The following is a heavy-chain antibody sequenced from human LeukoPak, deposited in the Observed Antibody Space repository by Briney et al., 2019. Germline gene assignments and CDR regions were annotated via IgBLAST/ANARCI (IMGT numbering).Heavy chain of an antibody. V-gene: IGHV4-4*02. J-gene: IGHJ5*02. Sequence: SETLSLTCAVSGGSISSSNWWSWVRQPPGKGLEWIGEIYHSGSTNYNPSLKSRVTISVDKSKNQFSLKLSSVTAADTAVYYCARVASGSSLKYNWFDPWGQGTLVTVSS. CDR2: IYHSGST. D-gene: IGHD6-13*01. CDR3: ARVASGSSLKYNWFDP. CDR1: GGSISSSNW.